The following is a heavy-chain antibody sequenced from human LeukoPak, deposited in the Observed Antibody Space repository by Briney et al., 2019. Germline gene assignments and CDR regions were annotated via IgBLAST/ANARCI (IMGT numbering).Heavy chain of an antibody. V-gene: IGHV3-23*01. CDR2: ISGGGDNT. J-gene: IGHJ4*02. CDR3: AKTTSDYGDYRTY. Sequence: GGSLRLSCAGSGFTFNSYAMSWVRQAPGKGLEWVSTISGGGDNTYYADSVRGRFTISRDNSNNTLYLQMTSLRAGDTAVYYCAKTTSDYGDYRTYWGLGTQVTVSS. D-gene: IGHD4-17*01. CDR1: GFTFNSYA.